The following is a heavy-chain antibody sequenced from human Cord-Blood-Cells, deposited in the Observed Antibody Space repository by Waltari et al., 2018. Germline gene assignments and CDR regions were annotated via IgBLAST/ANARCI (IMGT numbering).Heavy chain of an antibody. Sequence: QVQLVQSGAEVKKPGSSVKVTCKASGGTFSSYAISRVRQAPGQGLEWMGGIIPIFGTANYAQKFQGRVTITADESTSTAYMELSSLRSEDTAVYYCARETDQLLYYFDYWGQGTLVTVSS. D-gene: IGHD2-2*01. J-gene: IGHJ4*02. CDR1: GGTFSSYA. CDR2: IIPIFGTA. CDR3: ARETDQLLYYFDY. V-gene: IGHV1-69*01.